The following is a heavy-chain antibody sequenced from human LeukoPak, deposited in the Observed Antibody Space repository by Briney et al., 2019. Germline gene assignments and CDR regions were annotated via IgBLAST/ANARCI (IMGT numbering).Heavy chain of an antibody. CDR1: GYTFTSYY. J-gene: IGHJ6*03. CDR3: ARDSRYCSSTSCYLITGYYMDV. D-gene: IGHD2-2*01. V-gene: IGHV1-46*01. CDR2: INPSGGST. Sequence: ASVKVSCKASGYTFTSYYMHWVRQAPGQGLEWMGIINPSGGSTSYAQKFQGRVTMTRDTSTSTVYMELSSLRSEDTAVYYCARDSRYCSSTSCYLITGYYMDVWGKGTTVTISS.